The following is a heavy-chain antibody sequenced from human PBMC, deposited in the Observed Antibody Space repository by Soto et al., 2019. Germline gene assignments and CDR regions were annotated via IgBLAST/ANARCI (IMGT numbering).Heavy chain of an antibody. CDR2: MYNTGST. Sequence: SETLSITCTVSGGSISSYYWSWIRQPPGKGLEWIGYMYNTGSTIYNPSIKSRVTISVDTSKNQFSLKLNSVTAADTAVYYCARDLWGYCGADCYPLDVWGQGTTVTVS. J-gene: IGHJ6*02. D-gene: IGHD2-21*02. CDR3: ARDLWGYCGADCYPLDV. V-gene: IGHV4-59*01. CDR1: GGSISSYY.